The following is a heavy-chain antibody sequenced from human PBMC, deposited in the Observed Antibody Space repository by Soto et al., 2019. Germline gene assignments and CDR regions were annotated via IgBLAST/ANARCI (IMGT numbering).Heavy chain of an antibody. Sequence: PGGSLRLSCAASGFSVGSNYMTWVRQAPGKGPEWVSLMDSGGSTYYADSVKGRFTISRDNGKNSLYLQMISLRDEDTAVYYCARTSLRVYHYAMDVWGQGTTVTVSS. CDR3: ARTSLRVYHYAMDV. V-gene: IGHV3-53*01. CDR2: MDSGGST. J-gene: IGHJ6*02. CDR1: GFSVGSNY.